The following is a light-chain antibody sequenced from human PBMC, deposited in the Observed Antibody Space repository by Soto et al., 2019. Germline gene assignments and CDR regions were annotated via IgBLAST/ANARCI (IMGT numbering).Light chain of an antibody. J-gene: IGKJ5*01. Sequence: DIQLTQSPSFLSAAVGDTITITCRASQDVNSHLAWYQQPHGRVPKLLIHDVSTLHSGVPSRFSGSGSGTEFTLTVSSLQPEDFATYFCQEMDAYPPTFGQGTRLDIK. V-gene: IGKV1-9*01. CDR3: QEMDAYPPT. CDR1: QDVNSH. CDR2: DVS.